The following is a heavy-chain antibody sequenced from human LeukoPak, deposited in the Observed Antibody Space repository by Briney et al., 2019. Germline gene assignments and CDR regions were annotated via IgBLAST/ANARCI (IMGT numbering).Heavy chain of an antibody. Sequence: SETLSLTCSVSGGFINTATWWSWVRQPPGKGLEWIGEIFHIGSTNFNPSLKSRVTLSIDKSKNQFSLEVTSVTAADTAVYYCTKNAAYNLDYWGQGILATVSS. CDR1: GGFINTATW. J-gene: IGHJ4*02. CDR3: TKNAAYNLDY. CDR2: IFHIGST. D-gene: IGHD1-14*01. V-gene: IGHV4-4*02.